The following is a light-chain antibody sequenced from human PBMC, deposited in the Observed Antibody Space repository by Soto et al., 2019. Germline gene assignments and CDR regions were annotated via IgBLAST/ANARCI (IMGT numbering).Light chain of an antibody. CDR1: TSDVGGYNY. J-gene: IGLJ1*01. V-gene: IGLV2-14*03. CDR2: EVS. Sequence: QSALTQPASVSGSPGQSISIPCTGTTSDVGGYNYVSWYHQHPGKAPKLIIYEVSNRPSGVSDRFSGSKSGNAASLTISGLQGENEADYYGTSYTLSATRVFGTEPKVT. CDR3: TSYTLSATRV.